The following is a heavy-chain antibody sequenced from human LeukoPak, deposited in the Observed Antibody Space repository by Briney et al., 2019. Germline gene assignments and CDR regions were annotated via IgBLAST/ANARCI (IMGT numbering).Heavy chain of an antibody. CDR3: AVDSSGHHDAFDI. J-gene: IGHJ3*02. Sequence: EAPVKVSCKASGFTFTSSAMQWVRQARGQRLEWIGWIVVGSGNTNYAQKFQERVTITRDMSTSTAYMELSSLRSEDTAVYYCAVDSSGHHDAFDIWGQGTMVTVSS. V-gene: IGHV1-58*02. D-gene: IGHD3-22*01. CDR2: IVVGSGNT. CDR1: GFTFTSSA.